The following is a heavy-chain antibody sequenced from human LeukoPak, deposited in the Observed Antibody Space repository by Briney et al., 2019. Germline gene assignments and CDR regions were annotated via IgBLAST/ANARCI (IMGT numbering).Heavy chain of an antibody. D-gene: IGHD3-3*01. V-gene: IGHV1-8*02. Sequence: ASVKVSCKASGYTFTSYGISWVRQATGQGLERMGWMNPNSGNTGYAQKFQGRVTMTRNTSISTAYMELSSLRSEDTAVYYCARANYDFWSGYYIRINYYYYYGMDVWGQGTTVTVSS. CDR1: GYTFTSYG. J-gene: IGHJ6*02. CDR2: MNPNSGNT. CDR3: ARANYDFWSGYYIRINYYYYYGMDV.